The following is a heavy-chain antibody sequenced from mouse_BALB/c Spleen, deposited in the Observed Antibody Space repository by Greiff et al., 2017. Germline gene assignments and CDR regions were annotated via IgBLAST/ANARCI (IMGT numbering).Heavy chain of an antibody. V-gene: IGHV5-6-3*01. Sequence: EVKVVESGGGLVQPGGSLKLSCAASGFTFSSYGMSWVRQTPDKRLELVATINSNGGSTYYPDSVKGRFTISRDNAKNTLYLQMSSLKSEDTAVYYCARDRNPAWFAYWGQGTLLTVSA. J-gene: IGHJ3*01. CDR3: ARDRNPAWFAY. CDR2: INSNGGST. CDR1: GFTFSSYG.